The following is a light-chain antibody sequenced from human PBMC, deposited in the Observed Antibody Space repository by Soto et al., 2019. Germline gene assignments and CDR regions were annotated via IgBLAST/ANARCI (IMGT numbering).Light chain of an antibody. CDR2: GAS. V-gene: IGKV3-20*01. Sequence: EIVLTQSPGTLSLSPGERATLSCRASQSIDSNYLGWYQQKPGQTPRLLIYGASSRATGIPDRFSGSGSGTDFTLTISRLEPEDFPVYYCQHYGTSPGTFGQGTKVEIK. CDR1: QSIDSNY. J-gene: IGKJ1*01. CDR3: QHYGTSPGT.